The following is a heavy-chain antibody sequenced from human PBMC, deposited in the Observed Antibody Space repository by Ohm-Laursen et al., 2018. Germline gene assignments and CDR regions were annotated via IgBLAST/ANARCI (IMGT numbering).Heavy chain of an antibody. D-gene: IGHD7-27*01. CDR1: GYTFTSYD. V-gene: IGHV1-8*01. CDR2: MNPNSGNT. CDR3: ARTTGDPNAFDI. J-gene: IGHJ3*02. Sequence: SVTVSCKASGYTFTSYDINWVRQATGQGLEWMGWMNPNSGNTGYAQKFQGRVTMTRNTSISTAYMELSSLRSEDTAVYYCARTTGDPNAFDIWGQGTMVTVSS.